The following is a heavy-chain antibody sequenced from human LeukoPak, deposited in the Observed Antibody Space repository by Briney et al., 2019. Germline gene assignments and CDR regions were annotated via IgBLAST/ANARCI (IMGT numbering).Heavy chain of an antibody. Sequence: PSETLSLTCAVYGGSFSGYYWSWIRQPPGRGLEWIGEINHSGSTNYNPSLKSRVTISVDTSKNQFSLKLSSVTAADTAVYYRARGRYCSSTSCYKYAFDIWGQGTMVTVSS. CDR1: GGSFSGYY. CDR3: ARGRYCSSTSCYKYAFDI. J-gene: IGHJ3*02. D-gene: IGHD2-2*02. V-gene: IGHV4-34*01. CDR2: INHSGST.